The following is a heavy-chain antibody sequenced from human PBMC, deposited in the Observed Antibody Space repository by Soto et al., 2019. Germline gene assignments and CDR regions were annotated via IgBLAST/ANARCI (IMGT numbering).Heavy chain of an antibody. J-gene: IGHJ4*02. CDR1: GYNFDSYG. V-gene: IGHV1-18*04. CDR2: ISTYTGNT. D-gene: IGHD3-16*01. Sequence: QVQLVQSRAEVRKPGASVRVTCQASGYNFDSYGLNWVRQAPGQGPQWMGWISTYTGNTDIAPRFQGRLILTTDTSTSTAYMELRSLRSDDTAGYYFGRDVLVESGSFGGHWGQGTLVTVSS. CDR3: GRDVLVESGSFGGH.